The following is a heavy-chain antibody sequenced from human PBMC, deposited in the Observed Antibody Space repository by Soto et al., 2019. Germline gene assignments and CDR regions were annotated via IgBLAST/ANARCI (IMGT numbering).Heavy chain of an antibody. CDR3: ARVGRLFFGVVIRYYFDY. CDR1: GGSFSGYY. Sequence: SETLSLTCAVYGGSFSGYYWSWIRQPPGKGLEWIGEINHSGSTNYNPSLKSRVTISVDTSKNQFSLKLSSVTAADTAVYYCARVGRLFFGVVIRYYFDYWGQGTLVTVSS. D-gene: IGHD3-3*01. CDR2: INHSGST. J-gene: IGHJ4*02. V-gene: IGHV4-34*01.